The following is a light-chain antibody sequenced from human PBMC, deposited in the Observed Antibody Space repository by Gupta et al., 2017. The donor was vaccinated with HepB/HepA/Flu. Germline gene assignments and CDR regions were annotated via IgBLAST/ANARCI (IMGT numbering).Light chain of an antibody. CDR2: GAS. CDR1: QSVSSN. J-gene: IGKJ4*01. V-gene: IGKV3-15*01. CDR3: QQYNDWPPLT. Sequence: DIVMTQSPATLSVSPGERATLSCRASQSVSSNLAWYQQKPGQAPRLLIYGASTRATGLPARFSGSGSGTEFTLTISSLQSEDFAVYYCQQYNDWPPLTFGGGTKVEIK.